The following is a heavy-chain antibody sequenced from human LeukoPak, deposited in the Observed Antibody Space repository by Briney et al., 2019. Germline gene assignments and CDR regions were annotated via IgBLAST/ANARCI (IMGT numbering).Heavy chain of an antibody. Sequence: GASVKVSCKASGYTFTSYYMHWVRQAPRQGLEWMGIINPSGGSTSYAQKFQGRVTMTRDTSTSTVYMELSSLRSEDTAVYYCAREHWSSWYGGNWFDPWGQGTLVTVSS. CDR3: AREHWSSWYGGNWFDP. V-gene: IGHV1-46*01. J-gene: IGHJ5*02. CDR1: GYTFTSYY. D-gene: IGHD6-13*01. CDR2: INPSGGST.